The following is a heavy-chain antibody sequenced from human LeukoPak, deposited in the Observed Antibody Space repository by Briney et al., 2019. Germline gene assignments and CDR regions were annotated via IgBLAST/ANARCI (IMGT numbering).Heavy chain of an antibody. V-gene: IGHV1-69*05. CDR1: GGTFSSYA. CDR3: ARGYCSSTSCFPLDY. Sequence: GASVKVSCMASGGTFSSYAISWVRQAPGQGLEWMGGIIPIFGTANYAQKFQGRVTITTDKSTSTAYMELSSLRSEDTAVYYCARGYCSSTSCFPLDYWGQGTLVTVSS. J-gene: IGHJ4*02. CDR2: IIPIFGTA. D-gene: IGHD2-2*01.